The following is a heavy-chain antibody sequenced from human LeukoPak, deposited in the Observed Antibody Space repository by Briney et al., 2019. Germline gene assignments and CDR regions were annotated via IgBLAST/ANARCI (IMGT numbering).Heavy chain of an antibody. CDR2: IIPILGIA. CDR1: GGTFSSYA. D-gene: IGHD2-2*01. Sequence: SVKVSCKASGGTFSSYAISWVRQAPGQGLEWMGRIIPILGIANYAQKFQGRVTITADKSTSTAYMELSSLRSEDTAVYYCARANCSSTSCAPDYWGQGMLVTVSS. CDR3: ARANCSSTSCAPDY. V-gene: IGHV1-69*04. J-gene: IGHJ4*02.